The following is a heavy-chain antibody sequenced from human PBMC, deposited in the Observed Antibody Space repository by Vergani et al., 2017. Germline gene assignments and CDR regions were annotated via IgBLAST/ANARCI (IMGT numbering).Heavy chain of an antibody. D-gene: IGHD6-13*01. J-gene: IGHJ5*02. Sequence: QVQLQESGPGLVKPSQTLSLTCTVSGGSISSGDYYWSWIRQPPGKGLEWIGYIYYSGSTYYNPSLKSRVTISVDTSKNQFSLKLSSVTAADTAVYYCARENIAAAGKGPRVYNWFDPWGQGTLVTVSS. CDR1: GGSISSGDYY. CDR3: ARENIAAAGKGPRVYNWFDP. CDR2: IYYSGST. V-gene: IGHV4-30-4*01.